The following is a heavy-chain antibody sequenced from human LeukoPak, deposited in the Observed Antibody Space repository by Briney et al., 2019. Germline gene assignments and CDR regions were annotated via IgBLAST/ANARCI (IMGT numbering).Heavy chain of an antibody. D-gene: IGHD2-21*02. CDR2: ISGGGDTT. V-gene: IGHV3-23*01. CDR1: GFTVTNYA. CDR3: AKAAVTATLYYHYGMDV. Sequence: GGSLRLSCGASGFTVTNYAMSWVRQASGKGLEWVSGISGGGDTTYYADSVKGRFTISRDNSKNTLCLQMNSLRAEDTAIYYCAKAAVTATLYYHYGMDVWGQGTTVTVSS. J-gene: IGHJ6*02.